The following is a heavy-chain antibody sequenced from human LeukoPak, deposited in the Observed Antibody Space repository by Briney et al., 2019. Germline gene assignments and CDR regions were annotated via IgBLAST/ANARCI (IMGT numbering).Heavy chain of an antibody. CDR1: GYTFTSYG. CDR3: ARSRAVAGRNLDY. Sequence: ASVKVSCKASGYTFTSYGISWVRQAPGQGLEWMGWISAYNGNTNYAQKLQGRVTITADKSTSTAYMELSSLRSEDTAVYYCARSRAVAGRNLDYWGQGTLVTVSS. J-gene: IGHJ4*02. CDR2: ISAYNGNT. D-gene: IGHD6-19*01. V-gene: IGHV1-18*04.